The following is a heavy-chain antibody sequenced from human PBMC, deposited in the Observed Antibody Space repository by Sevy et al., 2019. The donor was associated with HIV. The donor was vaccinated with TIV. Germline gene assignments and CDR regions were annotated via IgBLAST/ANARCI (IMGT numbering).Heavy chain of an antibody. V-gene: IGHV4-59*01. CDR3: ASTPVIMITSGGVIALRQFDF. Sequence: SETLSLTCTVSGGSISGYYWSWIRQPPGKGLEWIGYIYYSGSTNYNPSLKNRVTRSLDTSKNQFSLKMGSVTAADTAVYYCASTPVIMITSGGVIALRQFDFWGQGTLVTVSS. J-gene: IGHJ4*02. CDR1: GGSISGYY. D-gene: IGHD3-16*02. CDR2: IYYSGST.